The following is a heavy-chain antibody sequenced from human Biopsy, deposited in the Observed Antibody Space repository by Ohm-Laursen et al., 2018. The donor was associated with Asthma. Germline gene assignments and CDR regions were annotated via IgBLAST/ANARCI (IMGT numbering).Heavy chain of an antibody. CDR2: IIPIFGIA. J-gene: IGHJ3*02. CDR3: AREMRAGRGNAFDI. CDR1: GGTFSSYA. D-gene: IGHD6-19*01. V-gene: IGHV1-69*10. Sequence: SVKVSCKASGGTFSSYAISWVRRAPGQGLEWMGGIIPIFGIANYAQKFQGRVTITADKSTSTAYMELSSLRSEDTAVYYCAREMRAGRGNAFDIWGQGTMVTVSS.